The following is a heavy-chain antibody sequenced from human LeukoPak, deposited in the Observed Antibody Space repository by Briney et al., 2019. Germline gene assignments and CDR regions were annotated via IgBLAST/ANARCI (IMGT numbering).Heavy chain of an antibody. J-gene: IGHJ5*02. V-gene: IGHV3-43*01. Sequence: GGSLRLSCAASGFTLDDYTMHWVRQAPGKGLEWISLITWDGAYIYHADSVKGRFTISRDNAKNSLYLQMNSLRAEDTALYYCAKGSAGSWYFSWFDPWGQGTLVTVSS. D-gene: IGHD6-13*01. CDR3: AKGSAGSWYFSWFDP. CDR1: GFTLDDYT. CDR2: ITWDGAYI.